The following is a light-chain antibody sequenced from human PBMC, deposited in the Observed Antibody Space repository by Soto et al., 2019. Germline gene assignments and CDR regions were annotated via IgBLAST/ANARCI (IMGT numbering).Light chain of an antibody. J-gene: IGKJ1*01. CDR2: GAS. CDR1: QSVSSN. CDR3: QQYGSSPRT. Sequence: EIVMTQSPGTLSLSPGERATLSCRASQSVSSNLAWYQQKPGQAPRLLIYGASSRATGIPGRFSGSGSGTDFTLTISRLEPEDFAVYYCQQYGSSPRTFGQGTKVDIK. V-gene: IGKV3-20*01.